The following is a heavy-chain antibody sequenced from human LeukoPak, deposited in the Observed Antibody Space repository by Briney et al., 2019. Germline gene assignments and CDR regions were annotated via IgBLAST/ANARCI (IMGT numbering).Heavy chain of an antibody. Sequence: SETLSLTCSVSGVSIYSSTYYWAWIRQPPGKGLEFIGSIYYSEDTFHNPSLKSRLTISVDTSANLFSLRLTSVTAADTATYYCARQLAAGNDGFDVWGQGTVVTVSS. CDR1: GVSIYSSTYY. D-gene: IGHD2-15*01. J-gene: IGHJ3*01. CDR2: IYYSEDT. V-gene: IGHV4-39*01. CDR3: ARQLAAGNDGFDV.